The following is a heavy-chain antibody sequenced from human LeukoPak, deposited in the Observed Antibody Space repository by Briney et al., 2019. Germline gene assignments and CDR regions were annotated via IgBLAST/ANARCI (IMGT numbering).Heavy chain of an antibody. CDR1: GFTFSSYS. V-gene: IGHV3-21*01. J-gene: IGHJ6*03. CDR3: ATWPRGGYYYMDV. Sequence: GGSLRLSCAASGFTFSSYSMNWVRQAPGKGLEWVSSISSSSSSYIYYADSVKGRFTISRDNAKNSLYLQMNSLRAEDTAVYYCATWPRGGYYYMDVWGKGTTVTVSS. CDR2: ISSSSSSYI. D-gene: IGHD3-16*01.